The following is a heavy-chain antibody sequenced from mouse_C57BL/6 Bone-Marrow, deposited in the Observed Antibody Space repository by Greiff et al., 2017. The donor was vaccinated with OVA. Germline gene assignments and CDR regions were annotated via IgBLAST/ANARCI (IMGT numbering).Heavy chain of an antibody. D-gene: IGHD1-1*01. J-gene: IGHJ2*01. CDR2: IYPGDGDT. CDR1: GYAFSSSW. V-gene: IGHV1-82*01. Sequence: QVQLQQSGPELVKPGASVKISCKASGYAFSSSWMNWVKQRPGKGLEWIGRIYPGDGDTNYNGKFKGKATLTADKSSSTAYMQLSSLTSEDSAVYFCARSIYYYGSSLFDYWGQGTTLTVSS. CDR3: ARSIYYYGSSLFDY.